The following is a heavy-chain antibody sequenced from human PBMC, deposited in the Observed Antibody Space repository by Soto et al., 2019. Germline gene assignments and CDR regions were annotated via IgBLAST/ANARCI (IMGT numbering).Heavy chain of an antibody. V-gene: IGHV4-39*07. J-gene: IGHJ4*02. D-gene: IGHD3-3*01. CDR3: ARGGPHRPYYDFWSGYYPGVPPPGYLDY. Sequence: SETLSLTCTVSGGSISSSSYYWGWIRQPPGKGLEWIGSIYYSGSTNYNPSLKSRVTISVDTSKNQFSLKLSSVTAAETAVYYCARGGPHRPYYDFWSGYYPGVPPPGYLDYWGQGTLVTV. CDR2: IYYSGST. CDR1: GGSISSSSYY.